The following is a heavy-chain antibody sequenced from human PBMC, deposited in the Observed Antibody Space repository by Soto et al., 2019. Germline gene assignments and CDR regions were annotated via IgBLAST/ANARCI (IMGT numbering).Heavy chain of an antibody. J-gene: IGHJ6*02. CDR3: ARDSYHRYGAYYSYGMDV. D-gene: IGHD4-17*01. CDR1: GYTFTSYD. Sequence: GASVKVSCKASGYTFTSYDINWVRQATGQGLEWMGWMNPNSGNTGYAQKFQGRVTMTRNTSISTAYMELSSLRSEDTAVYYCARDSYHRYGAYYSYGMDVWGQGTTVTVSS. V-gene: IGHV1-8*01. CDR2: MNPNSGNT.